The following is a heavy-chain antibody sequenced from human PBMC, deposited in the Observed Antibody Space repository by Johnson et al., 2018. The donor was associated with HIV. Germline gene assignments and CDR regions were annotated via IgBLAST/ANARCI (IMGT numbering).Heavy chain of an antibody. Sequence: EVQLVESGGGVVRPGGSLRLSCAASGFTFDDYGMSWVRQVPGKGLEWVSGITWNSGSIGYADSVKGRFTISRDNAKNSLYLQMNSLRAEDTALYYCARFLAGTAMVGDAFDIWGQGTMVTVSS. J-gene: IGHJ3*02. CDR1: GFTFDDYG. D-gene: IGHD6-19*01. V-gene: IGHV3-20*04. CDR3: ARFLAGTAMVGDAFDI. CDR2: ITWNSGSI.